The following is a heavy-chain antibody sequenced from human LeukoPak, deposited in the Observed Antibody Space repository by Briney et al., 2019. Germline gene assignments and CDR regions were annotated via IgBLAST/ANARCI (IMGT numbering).Heavy chain of an antibody. Sequence: SETLSLTCAVYGGSFSGYYWSWIRQPPGKGLEWIGEINHSGSTNYNPSLKSRVTISVDTSKNQFSLKLSSVTAADTAVYYCARPYYYGSGSSLRYWGQGTLVTVSS. J-gene: IGHJ4*02. CDR2: INHSGST. CDR3: ARPYYYGSGSSLRY. D-gene: IGHD3-10*01. V-gene: IGHV4-34*01. CDR1: GGSFSGYY.